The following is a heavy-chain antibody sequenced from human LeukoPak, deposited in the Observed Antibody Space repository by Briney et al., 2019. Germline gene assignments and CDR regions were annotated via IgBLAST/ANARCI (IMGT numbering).Heavy chain of an antibody. D-gene: IGHD5-24*01. J-gene: IGHJ5*02. Sequence: PSETLSLTCTVSGGSISSGDYYWSWIRQPPGKGLEWIGYIYYSGSTYYNPSLKSRVTISVDTSKNQFSLKLSSVTAADTAVYYCARASAGDGYSAWGQGTLVTVSS. CDR3: ARASAGDGYSA. V-gene: IGHV4-30-4*01. CDR2: IYYSGST. CDR1: GGSISSGDYY.